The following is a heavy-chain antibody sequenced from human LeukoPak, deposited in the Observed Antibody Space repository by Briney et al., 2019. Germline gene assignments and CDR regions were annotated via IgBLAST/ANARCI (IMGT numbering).Heavy chain of an antibody. CDR2: FSAYNGNT. Sequence: ASVKVSCKASGYTFTSYGISWVRQAPGQGLEWMGWFSAYNGNTNYAQKLQGRVTMTTDTSTSTAYMELRSLRSDDTAVYYCARDSSPGRYFDWLLLNNWFDPWGQGTLVTVSS. CDR3: ARDSSPGRYFDWLLLNNWFDP. V-gene: IGHV1-18*01. CDR1: GYTFTSYG. J-gene: IGHJ5*02. D-gene: IGHD3-9*01.